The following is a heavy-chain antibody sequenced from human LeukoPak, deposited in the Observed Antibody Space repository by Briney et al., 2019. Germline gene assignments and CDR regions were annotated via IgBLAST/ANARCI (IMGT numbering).Heavy chain of an antibody. V-gene: IGHV1-58*01. Sequence: GTSVKVSCKASGFTFTSKSAVQWVRQARGQRLEWIGGIVVDSDNTNYAQRFQERVTITRDMSTSTAYMELSSLRSEDTAVYYCATPYSSTWFDYWGQGTLVTVSS. CDR2: IVVDSDNT. CDR3: ATPYSSTWFDY. J-gene: IGHJ4*02. CDR1: GFTFTSKSA. D-gene: IGHD6-13*01.